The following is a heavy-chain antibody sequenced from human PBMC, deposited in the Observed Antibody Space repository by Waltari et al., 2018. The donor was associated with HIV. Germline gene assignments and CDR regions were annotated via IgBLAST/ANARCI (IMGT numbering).Heavy chain of an antibody. Sequence: EVQLVESGGGLVQPGGSLRLSCAASGFTFANYAMSWVGQAPGRGTEWVSDITGSGAARDYADSVRGRFTISRDNSKNTVYLEMNSLEAEDTAVYYCARRTAVHSGNFDYWGQGTLVTVSS. D-gene: IGHD4-17*01. CDR3: ARRTAVHSGNFDY. CDR2: ITGSGAAR. J-gene: IGHJ4*02. CDR1: GFTFANYA. V-gene: IGHV3-23*04.